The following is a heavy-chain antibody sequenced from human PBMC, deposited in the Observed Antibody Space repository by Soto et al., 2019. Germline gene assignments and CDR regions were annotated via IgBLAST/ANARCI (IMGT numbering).Heavy chain of an antibody. CDR3: ARGGVRGDVDY. D-gene: IGHD3-10*01. J-gene: IGHJ4*02. CDR2: IYHSGST. V-gene: IGHV4-30-2*01. Sequence: QLQLQESGSGLVKPSQTLSLTCAVSGGSISSGGYPWSWIRQPPGKGLEWIGNIYHSGSTYYNPSLKSRVTLSVDRSKNQFSLKLSSVIAADTAVYYCARGGVRGDVDYWGQGTLVTVSS. CDR1: GGSISSGGYP.